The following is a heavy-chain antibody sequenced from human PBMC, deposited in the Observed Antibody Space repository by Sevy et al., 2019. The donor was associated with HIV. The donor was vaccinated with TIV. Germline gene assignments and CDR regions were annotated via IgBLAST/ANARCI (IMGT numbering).Heavy chain of an antibody. D-gene: IGHD3-16*02. V-gene: IGHV3-23*01. CDR3: AKGGIGIYDYVWGSYRYSPGTPHDGYY. Sequence: GGSLRLSCAASGFTFSSYAMSWVRQTPGKGLEWVSAISGSGGSTYYADSVKGRFTISRDNSKNTLYLQMNSLRAEDTDVYYCAKGGIGIYDYVWGSYRYSPGTPHDGYYWGQGTLVTVSS. CDR2: ISGSGGST. J-gene: IGHJ4*02. CDR1: GFTFSSYA.